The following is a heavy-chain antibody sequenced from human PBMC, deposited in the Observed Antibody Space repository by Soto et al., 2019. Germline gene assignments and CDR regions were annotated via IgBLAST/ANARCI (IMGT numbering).Heavy chain of an antibody. CDR3: AIPRNGTYGLHYGKDV. V-gene: IGHV5-51*01. Sequence: GESLKISCKGSGYSFTSYWIGWVRQMPGKGLEWMGIIYPGDSDTRYSPSFQGQVTISADRSISTAYLQWSSLKASDTAMYYCAIPRNGTYGLHYGKDVWSQGTTVTVSS. D-gene: IGHD1-26*01. J-gene: IGHJ6*02. CDR1: GYSFTSYW. CDR2: IYPGDSDT.